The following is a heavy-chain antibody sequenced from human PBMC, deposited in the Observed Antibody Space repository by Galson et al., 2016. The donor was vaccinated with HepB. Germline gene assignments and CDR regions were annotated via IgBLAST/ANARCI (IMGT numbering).Heavy chain of an antibody. CDR1: GYTFTSYY. CDR3: ARDGDEYGDFASRYFDY. CDR2: INPSGGST. V-gene: IGHV1-46*01. D-gene: IGHD4-17*01. J-gene: IGHJ4*02. Sequence: SVKVSCKAFGYTFTSYYMNWVRQAPGQGLEWMGIINPSGGSTSYAQKFQARVTMTRDTSTSTVYMELSSLRSEDTAVYFCARDGDEYGDFASRYFDYWGQGTLVTVSS.